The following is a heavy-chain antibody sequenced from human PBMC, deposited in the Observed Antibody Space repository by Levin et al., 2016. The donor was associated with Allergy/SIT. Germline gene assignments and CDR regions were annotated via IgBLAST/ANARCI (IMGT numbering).Heavy chain of an antibody. D-gene: IGHD3-10*01. Sequence: ASVKVSCKASGYTFTGYYMHWVRQAPGQGLEWMGWINPNSGGTNYAQKFQGRVTMTRDTSISTAYMELSRLRSDDTAVYYCARERRITMVRPNWFDPWGQGTLVTVSS. CDR3: ARERRITMVRPNWFDP. CDR2: INPNSGGT. CDR1: GYTFTGYY. V-gene: IGHV1-2*02. J-gene: IGHJ5*02.